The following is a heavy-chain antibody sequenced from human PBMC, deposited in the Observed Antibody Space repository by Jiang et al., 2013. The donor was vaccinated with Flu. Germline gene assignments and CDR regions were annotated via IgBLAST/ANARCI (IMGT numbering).Heavy chain of an antibody. CDR3: ATSGRTGTFN. D-gene: IGHD1-1*01. CDR2: ISHRGSA. J-gene: IGHJ4*02. Sequence: LLKPSETLSLTCPIYGGSFSGYYWTWIRQSPGKGLEWIGEISHRGSANYNPSLKSRIIISIDTSRNQFSLNIYSVTAADTAVYFCATSGRTGTFNWGQGTLVTVSS. CDR1: GGSFSGYY. V-gene: IGHV4-34*01.